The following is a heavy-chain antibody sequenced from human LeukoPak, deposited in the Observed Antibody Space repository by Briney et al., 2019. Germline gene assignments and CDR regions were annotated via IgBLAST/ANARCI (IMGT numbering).Heavy chain of an antibody. J-gene: IGHJ4*02. V-gene: IGHV1-18*01. D-gene: IGHD3-22*01. CDR3: AKEKRAYYYDYSDFYPNDY. CDR2: ISTYNGNT. CDR1: GYSFTNYS. Sequence: ASVKVPCKTSGYSFTNYSMSWVRQAPGQGLEWMGWISTYNGNTEYSHKLKGRVTMTRDTSTSTAYLELRSLRSDDTAVYYCAKEKRAYYYDYSDFYPNDYWGQGTLVTVSS.